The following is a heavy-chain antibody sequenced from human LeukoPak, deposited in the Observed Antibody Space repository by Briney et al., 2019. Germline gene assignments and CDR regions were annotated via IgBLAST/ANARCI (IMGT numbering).Heavy chain of an antibody. V-gene: IGHV4-59*01. CDR3: ARVYDSQGFAFDI. Sequence: PSETLSLTCTVSGGSISRYYWSWIRQPPGKGLEWIGYIYYSGSTNYNPSLKSRVTISVDTSKNQFSLKLSSVTAADTAVYYCARVYDSQGFAFDIWGQGTMVTVSS. CDR1: GGSISRYY. D-gene: IGHD3-22*01. J-gene: IGHJ3*02. CDR2: IYYSGST.